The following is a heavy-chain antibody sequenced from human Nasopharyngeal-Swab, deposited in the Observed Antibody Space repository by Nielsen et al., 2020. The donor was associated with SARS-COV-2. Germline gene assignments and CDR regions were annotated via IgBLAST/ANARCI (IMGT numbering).Heavy chain of an antibody. CDR3: ARGYGDYDY. D-gene: IGHD4-17*01. CDR1: GGSISSSRYY. Sequence: SETLSLTCTVSGGSISSSRYYWGWIRQPPGKGLEWIGSIHYSGNTYYNPSLKSRVTISVDTSKNQFSLKLSSVTAADTAVYYCARGYGDYDYWGQGTLVTVSS. V-gene: IGHV4-39*01. CDR2: IHYSGNT. J-gene: IGHJ4*02.